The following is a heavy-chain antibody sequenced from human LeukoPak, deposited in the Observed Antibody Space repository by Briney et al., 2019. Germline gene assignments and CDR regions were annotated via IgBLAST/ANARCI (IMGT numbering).Heavy chain of an antibody. CDR1: VGSISSGCYS. CDR2: IYHSGST. CDR3: ARGHDWGSYYFDY. V-gene: IGHV4-30-2*01. Sequence: PSESLSLTCAVSVGSISSGCYSWSWIRQPPGKGLEWIGYIYHSGSTYYNPSLKSRVTISVDRSKNQFSLKLSSVTAADTAVYYCARGHDWGSYYFDYWGQGTLVTVSS. J-gene: IGHJ4*02. D-gene: IGHD3-16*01.